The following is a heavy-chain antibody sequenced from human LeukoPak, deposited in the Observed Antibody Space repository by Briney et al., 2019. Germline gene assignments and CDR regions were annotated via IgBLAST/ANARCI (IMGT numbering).Heavy chain of an antibody. CDR1: GYTFTSYG. CDR2: MHPNSGNT. Sequence: ASVKVSCKASGYTFTSYGISWVRQAPGQGLEWMGWMHPNSGNTGYTQKIQGRVTMTRNTSTSTAYMELRSLRSEDTAVYYCAGVSIVNYGMDVWGQGTTVTVSS. V-gene: IGHV1-8*02. J-gene: IGHJ6*01. D-gene: IGHD3-16*02. CDR3: AGVSIVNYGMDV.